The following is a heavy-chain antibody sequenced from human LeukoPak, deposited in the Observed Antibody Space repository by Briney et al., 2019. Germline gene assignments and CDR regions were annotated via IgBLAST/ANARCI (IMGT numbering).Heavy chain of an antibody. CDR2: IYTSGST. J-gene: IGHJ4*02. V-gene: IGHV4-4*07. CDR3: ARLMNYYDSSGGDY. Sequence: RTSETLSLTCTVSGGSISSYYWSWIRQPAGKGLEWIGRIYTSGSTNYNPSLKSRVTMSVDTSKNQFSLKLSSVTAADTAVYYCARLMNYYDSSGGDYWGQGTLVTVSS. CDR1: GGSISSYY. D-gene: IGHD3-22*01.